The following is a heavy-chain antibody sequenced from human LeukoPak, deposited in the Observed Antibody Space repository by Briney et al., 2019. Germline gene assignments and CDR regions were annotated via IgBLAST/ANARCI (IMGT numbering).Heavy chain of an antibody. CDR1: GFTFSSYS. Sequence: PGGSLRLSCAASGFTFSSYSMNWVRQAPGKGLEWVSSISSSSYIYYADSVKGRFTISRDNAKNSLYLQMNSLRAEDTAVYYCARVDGYSYGFDYWGQGTLVTVSS. CDR2: ISSSSYI. J-gene: IGHJ4*02. V-gene: IGHV3-21*01. CDR3: ARVDGYSYGFDY. D-gene: IGHD5-18*01.